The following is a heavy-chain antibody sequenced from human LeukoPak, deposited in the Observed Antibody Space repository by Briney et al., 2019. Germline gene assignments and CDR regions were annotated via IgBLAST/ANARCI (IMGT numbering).Heavy chain of an antibody. CDR3: ARARYCSSTSCFNYYYYGMDV. V-gene: IGHV3-33*08. Sequence: QPGGSLRLSCAASGFTFSSYWMSWVRQAPGKGLEWVAVIWYDGSNKYYADSVKGRFTISRDNSKNTLYLQMNSLRAEDTAVYYCARARYCSSTSCFNYYYYGMDVWGQGTTVTVSS. CDR2: IWYDGSNK. J-gene: IGHJ6*02. CDR1: GFTFSSYW. D-gene: IGHD2-2*01.